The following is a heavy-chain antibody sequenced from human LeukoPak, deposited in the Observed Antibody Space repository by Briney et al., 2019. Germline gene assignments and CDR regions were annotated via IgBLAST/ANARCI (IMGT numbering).Heavy chain of an antibody. Sequence: GRSLRLSCAASGLTFSSYAMHWVRQAPGKGLEWVAVISYDGSNKYYADSVKGRFTISRDNSKNTLYLQMNSLGAEDTAVYYCARTRRYYYYYGMDVWGQGTTVTVSS. CDR2: ISYDGSNK. J-gene: IGHJ6*02. V-gene: IGHV3-30-3*01. CDR1: GLTFSSYA. CDR3: ARTRRYYYYYGMDV.